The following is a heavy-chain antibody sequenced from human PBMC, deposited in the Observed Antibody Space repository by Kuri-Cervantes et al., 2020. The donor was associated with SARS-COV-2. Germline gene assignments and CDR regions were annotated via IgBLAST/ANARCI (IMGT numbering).Heavy chain of an antibody. J-gene: IGHJ3*02. Sequence: GGSLRLSCTASGFIFSDYYMTWIRQAPGKGLEWVSNIGPSGTTKYYADSVKGRFTISRDNAKNSLYLQMNSLRAEDTAVYYCAREIIGVVGASDAFDIWGQGTMVTVSS. CDR3: AREIIGVVGASDAFDI. D-gene: IGHD2-15*01. V-gene: IGHV3-11*04. CDR2: IGPSGTTK. CDR1: GFIFSDYY.